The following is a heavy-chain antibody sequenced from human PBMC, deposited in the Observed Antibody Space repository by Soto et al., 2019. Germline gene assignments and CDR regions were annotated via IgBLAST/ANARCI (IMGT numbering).Heavy chain of an antibody. CDR3: ARDVDWFDP. Sequence: TLALTCAVSGDYISNGYYWAWIRQPPGMGLDWIGSIFHGGTTHYNPSLKSRVIMSVDTSKNQFSLRLNSVTAADTAVYYCARDVDWFDPWGRGTLVTVSS. J-gene: IGHJ5*02. V-gene: IGHV4-38-2*02. CDR2: IFHGGTT. CDR1: GDYISNGYY.